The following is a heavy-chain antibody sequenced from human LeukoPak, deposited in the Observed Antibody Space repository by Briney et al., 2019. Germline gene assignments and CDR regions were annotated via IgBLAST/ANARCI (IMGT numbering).Heavy chain of an antibody. CDR3: ARDYYGSGSLDY. J-gene: IGHJ4*02. V-gene: IGHV3-53*01. CDR2: IYSGGST. Sequence: GGPLRLSCAASGFTVSSNYMSWVRQAPGKGLEWVSVIYSGGSTYYADSVKGRFTISRDNSKNTLYLQMNSLRAEDTAVYYCARDYYGSGSLDYWGQGTLVTVSS. CDR1: GFTVSSNY. D-gene: IGHD3-10*01.